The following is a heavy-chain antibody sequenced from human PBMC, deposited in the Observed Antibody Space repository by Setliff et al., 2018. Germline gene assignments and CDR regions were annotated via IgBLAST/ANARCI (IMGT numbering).Heavy chain of an antibody. CDR2: IIQSGAT. CDR1: GFSFGAFA. D-gene: IGHD2-8*01. CDR3: AKDRVNDGVWDFDS. J-gene: IGHJ4*02. Sequence: GGSLRLSCETSGFSFGAFAMNWVRQAPGKGLEWVSGIIQSGATFYADSVKGRFTISRDNSKSSVSLHINSVTAEDTAIYYCAKDRVNDGVWDFDSWGPGILVTVSS. V-gene: IGHV3-23*01.